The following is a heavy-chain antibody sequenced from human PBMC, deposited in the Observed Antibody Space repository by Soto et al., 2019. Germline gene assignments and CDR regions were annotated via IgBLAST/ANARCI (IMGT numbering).Heavy chain of an antibody. D-gene: IGHD3-10*01. CDR3: ARVSGSYYYGMDV. Sequence: QVQLQESGPGLVKPSGTLSLTCAVSGGSISSSYWWSWVRQPPGKGLEWIGEIYHSGSTNYNPSPXXRXXISVDKSKTQFSLNLSSVTAAATAVYSCARVSGSYYYGMDVWGQGTTVTVSS. CDR2: IYHSGST. J-gene: IGHJ6*02. V-gene: IGHV4-4*02. CDR1: GGSISSSYW.